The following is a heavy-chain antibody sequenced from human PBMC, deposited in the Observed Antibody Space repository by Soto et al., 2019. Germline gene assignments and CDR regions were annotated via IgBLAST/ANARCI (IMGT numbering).Heavy chain of an antibody. D-gene: IGHD3-10*01. J-gene: IGHJ4*02. CDR2: IKQDGSEK. CDR1: GFNFSSYG. CDR3: ASGTMARFDY. V-gene: IGHV3-7*01. Sequence: GGSLRLSCAASGFNFSSYGMSWVRQAPGKGLEWVANIKQDGSEKYYVDSVKGRFTVSRDNAKNSLYLQMNSLRAEETAVYYCASGTMARFDYWGQGTLVTVS.